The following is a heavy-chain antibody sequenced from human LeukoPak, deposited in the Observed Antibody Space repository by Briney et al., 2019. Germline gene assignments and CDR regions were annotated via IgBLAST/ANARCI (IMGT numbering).Heavy chain of an antibody. V-gene: IGHV3-13*01. Sequence: GGSLRLSCTASGFTLGSHDMHWVRQIPGQGLEWVAAVSSGFHAFFADSVQGRFTVSREDARNSLYLQMNSLRAEDTAVYYCARDTSAWRYGMDVWGQGTTVTVSS. J-gene: IGHJ6*02. CDR1: GFTLGSHD. CDR2: VSSGFHA. CDR3: ARDTSAWRYGMDV. D-gene: IGHD6-19*01.